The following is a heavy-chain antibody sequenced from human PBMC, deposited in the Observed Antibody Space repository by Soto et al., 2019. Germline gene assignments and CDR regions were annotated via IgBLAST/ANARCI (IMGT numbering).Heavy chain of an antibody. Sequence: SETLSLTCTVSGGSISSYYWSWIRQPPGKGLEWIGYIYYSGSTNYNPSLKSRVTISVDTSKNQFSLKLSSVTAADTAVYYCARLVPAAMSIDYWGQGTLVTVSS. V-gene: IGHV4-59*12. J-gene: IGHJ4*02. CDR3: ARLVPAAMSIDY. CDR1: GGSISSYY. CDR2: IYYSGST. D-gene: IGHD2-2*01.